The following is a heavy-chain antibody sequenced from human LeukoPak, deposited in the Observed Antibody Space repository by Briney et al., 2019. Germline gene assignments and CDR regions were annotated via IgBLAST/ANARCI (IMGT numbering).Heavy chain of an antibody. V-gene: IGHV3-30*04. Sequence: GRSLRLSCAASGFTFSTYTMHWVRQAPGKGLEWVAVIAYDGSYTYCAESVRGRFTFSRDNSKNTLYLQMNSLKPEDTAVYYCARGYRPYNSACLFVSWGQGTLVTVSS. D-gene: IGHD6-25*01. CDR2: IAYDGSYT. CDR3: ARGYRPYNSACLFVS. CDR1: GFTFSTYT. J-gene: IGHJ4*02.